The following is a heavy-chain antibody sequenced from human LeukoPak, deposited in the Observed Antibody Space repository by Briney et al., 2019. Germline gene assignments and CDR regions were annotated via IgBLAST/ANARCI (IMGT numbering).Heavy chain of an antibody. J-gene: IGHJ4*02. Sequence: PGGSLRLSCAASGFTFSSYEMNWVRQAPGKGLEWVSSISSSSSYIYYADSVKGRFTISRDNAKNSLYLQMNSLRAEDTALYYCAKDNYYDSSGSQLDYWGQGTLVTVSS. CDR3: AKDNYYDSSGSQLDY. CDR1: GFTFSSYE. V-gene: IGHV3-21*04. CDR2: ISSSSSYI. D-gene: IGHD3-22*01.